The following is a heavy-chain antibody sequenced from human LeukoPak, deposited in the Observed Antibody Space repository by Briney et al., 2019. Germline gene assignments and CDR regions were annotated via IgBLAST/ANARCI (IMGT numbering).Heavy chain of an antibody. CDR1: GFTFSSYS. CDR2: IGSSSSYI. D-gene: IGHD4/OR15-4a*01. CDR3: ARDPTYGGNLTFDY. Sequence: GGSLRLSCAASGFTFSSYSMNWVRQAPGKGLEWVSSIGSSSSYIYYADSVKGRFTISRDNAKNSLYLQMNSLRAEDTAVYYCARDPTYGGNLTFDYWGQGTLVTVSS. V-gene: IGHV3-21*01. J-gene: IGHJ4*02.